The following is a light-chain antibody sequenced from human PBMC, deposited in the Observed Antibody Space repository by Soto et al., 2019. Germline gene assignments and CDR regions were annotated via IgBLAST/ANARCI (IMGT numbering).Light chain of an antibody. J-gene: IGLJ1*01. CDR3: SSYTSSSTLYV. V-gene: IGLV2-14*01. CDR1: SSDVGHYDF. Sequence: QSVLTQPASVSGSPGQSITISCTGTSSDVGHYDFVSWFQQYPGKAPRLLIYEVTNRPSGVSNRFSGSKSGNTASLTISGLQAEDEADYYCSSYTSSSTLYVFGTGTKLTVL. CDR2: EVT.